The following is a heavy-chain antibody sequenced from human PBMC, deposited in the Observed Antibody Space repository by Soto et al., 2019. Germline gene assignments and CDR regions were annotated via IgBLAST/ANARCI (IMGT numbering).Heavy chain of an antibody. CDR3: AKRPGALPTFDY. CDR1: GFIFSNYV. CDR2: ISDSGGTS. D-gene: IGHD1-26*01. J-gene: IGHJ4*02. Sequence: EVQLVDSGGGLVQPGGSLRLSCAASGFIFSNYVMSWVRQAPGKGLEWVSSISDSGGTSYYADSVKGRFTISRDNSKNTLYLQMNRLRAEDTGLYYCAKRPGALPTFDYWGQGTLVTVSS. V-gene: IGHV3-23*04.